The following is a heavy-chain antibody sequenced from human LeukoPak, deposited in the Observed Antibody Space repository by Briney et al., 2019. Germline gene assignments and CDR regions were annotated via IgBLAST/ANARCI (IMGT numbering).Heavy chain of an antibody. J-gene: IGHJ4*02. V-gene: IGHV5-51*01. CDR2: IYPGDSDT. CDR3: ATGRWELLLPLFDY. Sequence: GECLKISCNGSGYIITSYCSGWVRQMPAKGLEWMGIIYPGDSDTRYSPSFQGQVTISADKSISTAYLQWSSLKASDTAMYYCATGRWELLLPLFDYWGQGTLVTVSS. D-gene: IGHD1-26*01. CDR1: GYIITSYC.